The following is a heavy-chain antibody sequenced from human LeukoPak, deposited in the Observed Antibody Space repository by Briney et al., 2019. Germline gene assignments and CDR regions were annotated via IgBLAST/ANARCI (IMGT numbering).Heavy chain of an antibody. D-gene: IGHD6-13*01. Sequence: SVKVSCKASGGTFSSYAISWVRQAPGQGLEWMGGIIPNFGTANYAQKFQGRVTITADESTSTAYMELSSLRSEDTAVYYCARVRSIAAAGTGPYYFDYWGQGTQASLSS. J-gene: IGHJ4*02. CDR2: IIPNFGTA. V-gene: IGHV1-69*01. CDR1: GGTFSSYA. CDR3: ARVRSIAAAGTGPYYFDY.